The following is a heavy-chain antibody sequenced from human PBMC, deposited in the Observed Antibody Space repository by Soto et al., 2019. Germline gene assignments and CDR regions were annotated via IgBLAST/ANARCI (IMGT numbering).Heavy chain of an antibody. V-gene: IGHV5-10-1*01. CDR1: GYSFTGYW. CDR3: ARSAGIAAALDDAFHI. Sequence: PGESLKISCKGSGYSFTGYWISWVRQMPGKGLEWMGRIDPSDSYTNYSPSFQGHVTISADKSISTAYLQWSSLKASDTAMYYCARSAGIAAALDDAFHIWGQGTRVT. J-gene: IGHJ3*02. D-gene: IGHD6-13*01. CDR2: IDPSDSYT.